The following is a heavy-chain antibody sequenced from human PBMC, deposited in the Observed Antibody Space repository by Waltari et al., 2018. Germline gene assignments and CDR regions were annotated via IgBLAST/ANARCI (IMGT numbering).Heavy chain of an antibody. D-gene: IGHD6-13*01. CDR1: GGSISSYY. V-gene: IGHV4-59*01. J-gene: IGHJ4*02. CDR2: IYYSGST. CDR3: ARVQQLEFDY. Sequence: QVQLQESGPGLVKPSETLSLTCTVSGGSISSYYWSWIRQPPGKGLEWIGYIYYSGSTNDNPSLKSRVTISVDTSKNQFSLKLSSVTAADTAVYYCARVQQLEFDYWGQGTLVTVSS.